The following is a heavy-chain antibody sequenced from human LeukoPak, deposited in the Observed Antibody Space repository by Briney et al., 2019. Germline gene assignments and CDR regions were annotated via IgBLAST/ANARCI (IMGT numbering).Heavy chain of an antibody. V-gene: IGHV3-30*04. Sequence: QAGGSLRLSCAASGFTFSSYAMHWVRQAPGKGLEWVAVISYDGNNKYYTDSVKGRFTISRDKSKNTLYLQMNSLRAEDTAVYYCAREVGGIVVVPAAPSALPIDYWGQGTLVTVSS. D-gene: IGHD2-2*01. CDR2: ISYDGNNK. CDR3: AREVGGIVVVPAAPSALPIDY. CDR1: GFTFSSYA. J-gene: IGHJ4*02.